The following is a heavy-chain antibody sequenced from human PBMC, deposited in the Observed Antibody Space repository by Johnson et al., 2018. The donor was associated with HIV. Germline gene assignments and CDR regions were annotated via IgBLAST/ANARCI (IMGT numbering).Heavy chain of an antibody. CDR3: TTDRVGSGSHDAFDI. CDR2: IKSKTDGGTT. D-gene: IGHD1-26*01. J-gene: IGHJ3*02. V-gene: IGHV3-15*01. CDR1: GFTFSNAW. Sequence: MQVVESGGGLVKPGGSLRLSCTVSGFTFSNAWMNWVRQAPRKGLEWVGRIKSKTDGGTTDYAAPVKGRFIISRDDSKNTLYLQMNSLKSEDTAVYYCTTDRVGSGSHDAFDIWGQGTIVTVSS.